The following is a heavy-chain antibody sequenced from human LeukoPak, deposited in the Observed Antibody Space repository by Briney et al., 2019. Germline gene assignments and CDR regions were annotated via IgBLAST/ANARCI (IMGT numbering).Heavy chain of an antibody. CDR2: ISWNSGSL. CDR1: GFTFDDYA. V-gene: IGHV3-9*01. J-gene: IGHJ3*02. D-gene: IGHD3-22*01. Sequence: GRSLRLSCAASGFTFDDYAMHWVRQAPGKGLEWVSGISWNSGSLGYADSVKGRFTISRDNAKNSLYLQMNSLRAEDTALYYCAKGDSMIVVDAFDIWGQGTMVTVSS. CDR3: AKGDSMIVVDAFDI.